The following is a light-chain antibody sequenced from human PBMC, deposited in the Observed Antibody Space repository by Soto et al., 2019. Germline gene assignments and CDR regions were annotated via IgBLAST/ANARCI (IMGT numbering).Light chain of an antibody. Sequence: QSALTQPRSVSGSPGQSVAISCTGTSSDVGGYNYVSWYQQYPGKAPKLIIYDVNTRPSGVPDRFSGSKSGNTASLTISGRHADDEADYHCCSHAGTNTHRVFGGGTKLTVL. J-gene: IGLJ3*02. CDR3: CSHAGTNTHRV. CDR2: DVN. V-gene: IGLV2-11*01. CDR1: SSDVGGYNY.